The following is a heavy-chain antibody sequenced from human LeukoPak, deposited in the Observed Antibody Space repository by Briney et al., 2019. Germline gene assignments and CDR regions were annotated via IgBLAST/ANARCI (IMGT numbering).Heavy chain of an antibody. CDR2: IYYSGST. CDR3: ASWSGYAIDY. CDR1: GGSISSSSYY. J-gene: IGHJ4*02. Sequence: SETLSLTCTVSGGSISSSSYYWGWIRQPPGKGLEWIGSIYYSGSTYYNPSLKSRVTISVDTSKNQFSLKLSSVTAADTAVYYCASWSGYAIDYWGQGTLVTVSS. V-gene: IGHV4-39*07. D-gene: IGHD3-3*01.